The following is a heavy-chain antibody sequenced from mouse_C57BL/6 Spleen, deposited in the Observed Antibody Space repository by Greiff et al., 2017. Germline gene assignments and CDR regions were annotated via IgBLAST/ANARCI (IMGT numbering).Heavy chain of an antibody. J-gene: IGHJ2*01. Sequence: QVQLKESGAELVRPGASVTLSCKASGYTFTDYEMHWVKQTPVHGLEWIGAIDPETGGTAYNQKFKGKAILTADQSSSTAYMEIRRLTSEDSAVYYCTRRFITTVGDYYFDYWGQGATLTVSS. D-gene: IGHD1-1*01. V-gene: IGHV1-15*01. CDR2: IDPETGGT. CDR1: GYTFTDYE. CDR3: TRRFITTVGDYYFDY.